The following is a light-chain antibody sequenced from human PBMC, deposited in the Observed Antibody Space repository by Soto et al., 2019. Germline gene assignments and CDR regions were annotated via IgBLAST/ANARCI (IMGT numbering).Light chain of an antibody. CDR2: EVT. Sequence: QSALTQPASVSGSPGQSITISCTGSSSDVGGYNYVSWYHQYPGKVPKLMIYEVTNRPSGVSIRFSGSKSGNTASLTISGLRAEDEADYFCASFTSTGTQVLGPGTKLTVL. V-gene: IGLV2-14*01. CDR1: SSDVGGYNY. CDR3: ASFTSTGTQV. J-gene: IGLJ1*01.